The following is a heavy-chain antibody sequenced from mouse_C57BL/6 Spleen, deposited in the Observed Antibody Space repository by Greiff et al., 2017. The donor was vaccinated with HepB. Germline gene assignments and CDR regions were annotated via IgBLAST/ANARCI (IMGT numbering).Heavy chain of an antibody. CDR2: IYPRDGST. CDR1: GYTFTSYD. V-gene: IGHV1-85*01. J-gene: IGHJ1*03. CDR3: ARRGDYYGSSYEAMNFDV. D-gene: IGHD1-1*01. Sequence: VQLQESGPELVKPGASVKLSCKASGYTFTSYDINWVKQRPGQGLEWIGWIYPRDGSTKYNEKFKGKATLTVDTSSSTAYMELHSLTSEDSAVFFCARRGDYYGSSYEAMNFDVWGTGTTVTVSS.